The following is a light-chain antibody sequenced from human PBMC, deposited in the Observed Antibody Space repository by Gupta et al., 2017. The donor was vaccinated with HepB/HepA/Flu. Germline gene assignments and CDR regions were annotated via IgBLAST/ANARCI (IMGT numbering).Light chain of an antibody. Sequence: SYELTQPPSVSVSPGQTASITCSGDKLGDKYASWYQQKPGQSPVLVIYQDRKRPSGIPERFSGSNSWNTATLTIGGNQAMDEADYYCQAWDSSTVVFGGGTNLTVL. V-gene: IGLV3-1*01. CDR2: QDR. CDR3: QAWDSSTVV. CDR1: KLGDKY. J-gene: IGLJ2*01.